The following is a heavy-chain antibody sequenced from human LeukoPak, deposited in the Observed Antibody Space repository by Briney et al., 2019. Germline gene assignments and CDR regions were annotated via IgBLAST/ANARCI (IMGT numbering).Heavy chain of an antibody. D-gene: IGHD3-16*01. CDR3: ARWGEESGYYFDY. Sequence: PSETLSLTCTVSGGSISSYYWSWIRQPPGKGLEWIWEINHSGSTNYNPSLKSRVTISVDTSKNQFSLKLSSVTAADTAVYYCARWGEESGYYFDYWGQGTLVTVSS. CDR1: GGSISSYY. J-gene: IGHJ4*02. V-gene: IGHV4-34*01. CDR2: INHSGST.